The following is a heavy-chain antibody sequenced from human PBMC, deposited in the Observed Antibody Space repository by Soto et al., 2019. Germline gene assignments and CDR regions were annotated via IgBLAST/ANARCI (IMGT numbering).Heavy chain of an antibody. V-gene: IGHV3-48*01. CDR1: GFTFSSYS. Sequence: GGSLRLSCAASGFTFSSYSMNWVRQAPGKGLEWVSYISSSSTIYYADSVKGRFTISRDNAKNSLYLQMNSLRAEDTAVYYCARLGFGDPLDYWGQGTLVTVSS. CDR3: ARLGFGDPLDY. J-gene: IGHJ4*02. D-gene: IGHD4-17*01. CDR2: ISSSSTI.